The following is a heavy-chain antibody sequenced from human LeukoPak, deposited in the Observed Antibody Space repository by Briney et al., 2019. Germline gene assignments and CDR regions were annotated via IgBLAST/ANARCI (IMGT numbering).Heavy chain of an antibody. CDR1: GFTVSSNY. CDR2: IYSGGST. V-gene: IGHV3-53*01. Sequence: GGSLRLSCAASGFTVSSNYMSWVRQAPGKGLEWVSVIYSGGSTYYADSVKGRFTISRDNSKNTLYLQMNSLRAEDTAVYYCARDRMVSSSSYRWSLFDPRGQGTLVTGFS. CDR3: ARDRMVSSSSYRWSLFDP. D-gene: IGHD6-13*01. J-gene: IGHJ5*02.